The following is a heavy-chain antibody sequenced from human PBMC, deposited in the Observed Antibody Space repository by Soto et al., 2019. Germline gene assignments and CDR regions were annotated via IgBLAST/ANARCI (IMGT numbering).Heavy chain of an antibody. CDR2: ISYDGSNK. CDR3: ARSRYGSGSYYNLGYYYYGMDV. J-gene: IGHJ6*02. Sequence: PGGSLRLSCAASGFTFSSYAMHWVRQAPGKGLEWVAVISYDGSNKYYADSVKGRFTISRDNSKNTLYLQMNSLRAEDTAVYYCARSRYGSGSYYNLGYYYYGMDVWGQGTMVTVSS. CDR1: GFTFSSYA. V-gene: IGHV3-30-3*01. D-gene: IGHD3-10*01.